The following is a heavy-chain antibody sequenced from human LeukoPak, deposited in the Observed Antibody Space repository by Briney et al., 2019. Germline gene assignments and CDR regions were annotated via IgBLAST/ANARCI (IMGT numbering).Heavy chain of an antibody. CDR3: ARVSYSNPDYYYYMDV. V-gene: IGHV1-8*03. J-gene: IGHJ6*03. CDR1: GYTFINYD. CDR2: MNPNSGST. Sequence: ASVKVSCKASGYTFINYDIYWVRQAPGQGLEWMGWMNPNSGSTGYAQKFQGRVTFTRHTSITTAYMDLSSLRSEDTAVYYCARVSYSNPDYYYYMDVWGKGTTVTVSS. D-gene: IGHD4-11*01.